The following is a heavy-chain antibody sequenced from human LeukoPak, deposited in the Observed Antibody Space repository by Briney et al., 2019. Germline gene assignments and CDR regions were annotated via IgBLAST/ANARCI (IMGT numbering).Heavy chain of an antibody. CDR3: AKDGEGYSYAASIDY. J-gene: IGHJ4*02. CDR2: ISGSGGST. CDR1: GFTFSSYA. D-gene: IGHD5-18*01. Sequence: GGSLRLSCAASGFTFSSYAMSWVRQAPGKGLEWVSAISGSGGSTYYADSVKGRFTISRDNSKNTLYLQMSSLRAEDTAVYYCAKDGEGYSYAASIDYWGQGTLVTVSS. V-gene: IGHV3-23*01.